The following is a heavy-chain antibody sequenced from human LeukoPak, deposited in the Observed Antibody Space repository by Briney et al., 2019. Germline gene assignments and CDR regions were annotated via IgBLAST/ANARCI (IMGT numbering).Heavy chain of an antibody. CDR2: IYDSGST. D-gene: IGHD3-10*01. J-gene: IGHJ4*02. CDR1: GGLISSSTYY. CDR3: ASPGAITMVRGVIPK. Sequence: SETLSLTCTVSGGLISSSTYYWGWLRQPPGKGREGSGSIYDSGSTYCTPSLKSLLTISLDTSRNPFSLKLSSVTAADTAVYYCASPGAITMVRGVIPKWGQGTLVTVSS. V-gene: IGHV4-39*01.